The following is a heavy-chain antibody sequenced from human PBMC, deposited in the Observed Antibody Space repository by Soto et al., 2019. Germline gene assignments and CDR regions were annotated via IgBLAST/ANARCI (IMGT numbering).Heavy chain of an antibody. CDR1: EFTFSSYA. V-gene: IGHV3-23*01. D-gene: IGHD6-6*01. CDR2: ISSSGDRT. J-gene: IGHJ6*02. Sequence: GGSLRLSCAASEFTFSSYAMTWVRQAPGKGLEWVSAISSSGDRTYYTDSVKGRFTISRDNSKNALYLQMNSLRAEDTAVYYCANSLAERYYFAMDVWGQGTTVTVSS. CDR3: ANSLAERYYFAMDV.